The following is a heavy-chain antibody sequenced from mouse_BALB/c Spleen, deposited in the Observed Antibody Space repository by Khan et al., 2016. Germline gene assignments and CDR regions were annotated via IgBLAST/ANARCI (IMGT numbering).Heavy chain of an antibody. Sequence: EVQLVESGGGLVQPGGSLKLSCAASGFDFRRYWMSWVRQAPGKGLEWIGEINPDSRTTNYTPSLKDKFTISRDNAKNTLYLQMSKVRSEDTALYYCARAGYYGYLAYWGQGTLVSVSA. J-gene: IGHJ3*01. V-gene: IGHV4-1*02. D-gene: IGHD1-1*01. CDR2: INPDSRTT. CDR3: ARAGYYGYLAY. CDR1: GFDFRRYW.